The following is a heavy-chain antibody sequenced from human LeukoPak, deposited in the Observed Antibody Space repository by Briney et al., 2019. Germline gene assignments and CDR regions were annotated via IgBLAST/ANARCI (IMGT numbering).Heavy chain of an antibody. CDR1: GYSFTGHY. CDR2: INPKSGGT. Sequence: ASVKVSCKASGYSFTGHYMHWVRQAPGQGLEWMGWINPKSGGTSYAEKFQGRVTMTRDTSISTAYMEVSRLRSDDTAAYYCARGVAPYYYGLDVWGQGTTVTVSS. CDR3: ARGVAPYYYGLDV. V-gene: IGHV1-2*02. J-gene: IGHJ6*02.